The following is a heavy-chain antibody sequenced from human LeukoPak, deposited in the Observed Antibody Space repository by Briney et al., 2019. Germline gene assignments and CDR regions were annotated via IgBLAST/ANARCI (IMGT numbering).Heavy chain of an antibody. J-gene: IGHJ4*02. CDR3: VRDNPRCCGVVPANIDDY. CDR1: GFTFSSYA. Sequence: GGSLRLSCAASGFTFSSYAMSWVRQAPGKGLEWVSAISGSGGSTYYADSVKGRFTISRDNSKNTLYLQMHSLRAEDTAVYYCVRDNPRCCGVVPANIDDYWGQGTLVTVSS. V-gene: IGHV3-23*01. CDR2: ISGSGGST. D-gene: IGHD2-2*01.